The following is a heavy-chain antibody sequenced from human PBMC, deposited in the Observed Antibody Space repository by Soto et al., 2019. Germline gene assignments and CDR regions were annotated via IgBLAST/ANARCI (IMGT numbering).Heavy chain of an antibody. D-gene: IGHD3-10*01. CDR3: ARVPPIKLLWFGERVAFDI. V-gene: IGHV1-8*01. Sequence: QVQLVQSGAEVKKPGASVKVSCKASGYTFTSYDINWVRQATGQGLEWMGWMNPNSGNTGYAQKFQGRVTMTRNTYISTAYMELSSLRSEDTAVYYCARVPPIKLLWFGERVAFDIWGQGTMVTVSS. CDR1: GYTFTSYD. J-gene: IGHJ3*02. CDR2: MNPNSGNT.